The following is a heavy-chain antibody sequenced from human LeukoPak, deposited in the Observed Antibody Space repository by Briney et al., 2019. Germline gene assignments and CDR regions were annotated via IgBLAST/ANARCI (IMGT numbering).Heavy chain of an antibody. CDR1: GFTFSSYW. J-gene: IGHJ4*02. Sequence: GGSLRLSCAASGFTFSSYWMSWVRQAPGKGLEWVANIKQDGSEKYYVDSVKGRITISRDNAKNSLYLQMNSLRAEDTAVYYCARASGSYYFDYWGQGTLVTVSS. CDR2: IKQDGSEK. V-gene: IGHV3-7*01. D-gene: IGHD1-26*01. CDR3: ARASGSYYFDY.